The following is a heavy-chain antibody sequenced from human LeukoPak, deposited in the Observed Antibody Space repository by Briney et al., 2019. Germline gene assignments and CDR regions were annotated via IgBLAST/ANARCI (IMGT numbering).Heavy chain of an antibody. CDR3: ARTNSITIFGVVTRLNGWFDP. V-gene: IGHV1-69*06. CDR2: IIPIFGTA. D-gene: IGHD3-3*01. CDR1: GATFSSYA. Sequence: ASVKVSCKASGATFSSYAISWVRQAPGQGLEWMGSIIPIFGTANYAQKFHGRVTITADKSTSTAYMELSSLRSEDTAVYYCARTNSITIFGVVTRLNGWFDPWGQGTLVTVTS. J-gene: IGHJ5*02.